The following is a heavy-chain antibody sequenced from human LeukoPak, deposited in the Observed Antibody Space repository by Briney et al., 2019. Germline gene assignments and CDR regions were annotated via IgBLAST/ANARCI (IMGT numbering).Heavy chain of an antibody. CDR2: INPNTGAT. J-gene: IGHJ6*02. CDR1: GYTFTDFY. V-gene: IGHV1-2*02. D-gene: IGHD1-26*01. Sequence: AASVKVSCKASGYTFTDFYMQWVRQAPGQGLEWMGCINPNTGATHYAQRFQGRVTVTRDTSILTAYMDLSGLTFDDRAVYYCAREFVGYHLDVWGQGTTVTVSS. CDR3: AREFVGYHLDV.